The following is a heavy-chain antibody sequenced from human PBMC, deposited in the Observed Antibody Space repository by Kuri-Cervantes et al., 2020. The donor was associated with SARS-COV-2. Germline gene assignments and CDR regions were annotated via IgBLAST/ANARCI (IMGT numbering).Heavy chain of an antibody. Sequence: GESLKISCAASGFTFSSYSMNWVRQAPGKGLEWVSSISSSSSYIYYADSVKGRSTISRDNSKNTLYLQMNSLRAEDTAVYYCARAYCSSTSCQLDYWGQGTLVTVSS. CDR2: ISSSSSYI. V-gene: IGHV3-21*01. J-gene: IGHJ4*02. CDR1: GFTFSSYS. CDR3: ARAYCSSTSCQLDY. D-gene: IGHD2-2*01.